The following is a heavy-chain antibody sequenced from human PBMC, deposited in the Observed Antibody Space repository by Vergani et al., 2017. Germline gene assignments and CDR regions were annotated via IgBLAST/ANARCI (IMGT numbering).Heavy chain of an antibody. CDR2: INWNGGST. CDR3: ARPYCSSTSCYGYFDY. V-gene: IGHV3-20*04. D-gene: IGHD2-2*01. CDR1: GFTFDDYG. J-gene: IGHJ4*02. Sequence: EVQLVESGGGVVRPGGSLRLSCAASGFTFDDYGMSWVRQAPGKGLEWVSGINWNGGSTGYADSVKGRFTISRDNAKNSLYLQMNSLRAEDTAVYYCARPYCSSTSCYGYFDYWGQGTLVTVSS.